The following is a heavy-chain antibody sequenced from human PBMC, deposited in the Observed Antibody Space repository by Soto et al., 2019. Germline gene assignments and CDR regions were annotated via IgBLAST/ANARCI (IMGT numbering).Heavy chain of an antibody. CDR3: AGGEIGYCSSTSCYGGGAFDI. J-gene: IGHJ3*02. D-gene: IGHD2-2*01. CDR2: IDPEDGET. CDR1: GYTLTELS. V-gene: IGHV1-24*01. Sequence: ASVKVSCKVSGYTLTELSMHWMRQAPGKGLEWMGGIDPEDGETIYAQKFQGRVTITADKSTDTAYMELSSLRSEDTAVYYCAGGEIGYCSSTSCYGGGAFDIWGQGTMVTVSS.